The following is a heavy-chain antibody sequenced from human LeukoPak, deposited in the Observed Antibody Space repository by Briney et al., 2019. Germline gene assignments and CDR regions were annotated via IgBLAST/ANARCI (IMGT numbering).Heavy chain of an antibody. Sequence: GGSLRLSCAASGFTFSGSPILWVRQASGKGLEWVGRIRSKADNYATAYAASVQGRFTISRDDSKYTAYLQLNSLKTEDTAVYYCTQSNYWGQGALVTVSS. CDR2: IRSKADNYAT. CDR3: TQSNY. V-gene: IGHV3-73*01. J-gene: IGHJ4*02. CDR1: GFTFSGSP.